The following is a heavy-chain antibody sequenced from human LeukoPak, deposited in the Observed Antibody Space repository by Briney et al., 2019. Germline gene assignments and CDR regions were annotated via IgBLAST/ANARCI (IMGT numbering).Heavy chain of an antibody. D-gene: IGHD6-13*01. CDR3: ASGNRRMGSSDGFDP. CDR2: IIPIFGTT. V-gene: IGHV1-69*05. J-gene: IGHJ5*02. CDR1: GGTFSSYA. Sequence: SVKVSCKASGGTFSSYAISWVRQAPGQGLVWVGGIIPIFGTTNYAQKFQGRVTITTDESTSTAYMELSSLRSEDTAVYYCASGNRRMGSSDGFDPWGQGTLVTVSS.